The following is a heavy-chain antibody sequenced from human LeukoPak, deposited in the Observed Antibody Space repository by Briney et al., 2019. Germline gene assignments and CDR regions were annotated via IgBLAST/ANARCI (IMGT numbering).Heavy chain of an antibody. CDR2: IYPGDFDT. D-gene: IGHD3-10*01. V-gene: IGHV5-51*01. J-gene: IGHJ4*02. Sequence: GASLQISCKGSGSPFTSFWIAWGRQLPGKGLEWWGIIYPGDFDTRYSPSFQGQVTISADKSISTAYLQWSSLKASDTALYYCARYGGPNLSSGYFDYWGQGTLVTVSS. CDR1: GSPFTSFW. CDR3: ARYGGPNLSSGYFDY.